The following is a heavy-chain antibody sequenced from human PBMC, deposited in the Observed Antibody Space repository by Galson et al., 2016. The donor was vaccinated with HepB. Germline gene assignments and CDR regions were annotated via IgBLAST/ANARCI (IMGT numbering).Heavy chain of an antibody. CDR1: GDSVSSKSAA. D-gene: IGHD1-1*01. V-gene: IGHV6-1*01. CDR2: TYHTSNWYS. CDR3: ARDRTTGTTKEFDP. J-gene: IGHJ5*02. Sequence: CAISGDSVSSKSAAWNWIRHSPSRGLEWLGRTYHTSNWYSDYAVSVKSRITINPDTSKNQFSLQLNSVTPEDTAVYYCARDRTTGTTKEFDPWGQGTLVTVSS.